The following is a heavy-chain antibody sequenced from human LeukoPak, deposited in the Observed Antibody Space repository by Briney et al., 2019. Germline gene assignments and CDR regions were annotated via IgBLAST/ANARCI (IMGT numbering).Heavy chain of an antibody. CDR3: AKFIAAPFYFDY. V-gene: IGHV3-53*01. D-gene: IGHD6-13*01. Sequence: GGSLRLSCTVSGFTVSSNSMSWVRQAPGKGLEWVSFIYSDNTHYSDSVKGRFTISRDNAKNSLYLQMNSLRAEDTAVYYCAKFIAAPFYFDYWGQGTLVTVSS. CDR2: IYSDNT. J-gene: IGHJ4*02. CDR1: GFTVSSNS.